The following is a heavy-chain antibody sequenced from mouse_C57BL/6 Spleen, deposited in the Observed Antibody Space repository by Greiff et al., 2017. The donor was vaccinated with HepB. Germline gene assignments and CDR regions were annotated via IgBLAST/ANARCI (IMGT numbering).Heavy chain of an antibody. CDR1: GYTFTSYW. D-gene: IGHD2-5*01. V-gene: IGHV1-55*01. CDR2: IYPGSGST. J-gene: IGHJ3*01. CDR3: ARHHYSNYDWFAY. Sequence: QVQLQQPGAELVKPGASVTMSCKASGYTFTSYWITWVKQSPGQGLEWIGDIYPGSGSTNYNEKFKSKATLTVDTSSSTAYMQLSSLTSEDSAVYYCARHHYSNYDWFAYWGQGTLVTVSA.